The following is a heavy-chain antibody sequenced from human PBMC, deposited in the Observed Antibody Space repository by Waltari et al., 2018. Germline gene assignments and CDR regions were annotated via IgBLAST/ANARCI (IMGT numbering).Heavy chain of an antibody. Sequence: EVQVVESGGNLVQPGGSLRLSCAASGSNLRNFWLHGVRQVPGRGLVWVSRIDNTGNYPTYADSVEGRFTISRDDAKNTLFLQMNSLRVDDTAVYYCAREAAEAGQWWMDVWGQGTTVTVSS. CDR2: IDNTGNYP. J-gene: IGHJ6*02. CDR1: GSNLRNFW. CDR3: AREAAEAGQWWMDV. V-gene: IGHV3-74*01. D-gene: IGHD2-8*01.